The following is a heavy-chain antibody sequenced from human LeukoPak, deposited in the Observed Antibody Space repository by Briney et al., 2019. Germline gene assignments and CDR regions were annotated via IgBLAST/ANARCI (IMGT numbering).Heavy chain of an antibody. Sequence: PGGSLRLSCAASGFIFSSYEMNWVRQAPGKGLEWVSYISSSGSTIYYADSVKGRFTISRDNAKNSLYLQMNSLRAEDTAVYYCARDRAAYDSSGYYPRDYYYMDVWAKGPRSPSP. V-gene: IGHV3-48*03. D-gene: IGHD3-22*01. CDR3: ARDRAAYDSSGYYPRDYYYMDV. CDR2: ISSSGSTI. CDR1: GFIFSSYE. J-gene: IGHJ6*03.